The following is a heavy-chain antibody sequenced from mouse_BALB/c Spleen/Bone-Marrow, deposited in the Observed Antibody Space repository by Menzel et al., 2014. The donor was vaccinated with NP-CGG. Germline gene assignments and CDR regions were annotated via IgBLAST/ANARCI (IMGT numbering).Heavy chain of an antibody. CDR1: GFTFSSYA. D-gene: IGHD1-2*01. CDR3: ARHFITTATGAMDY. J-gene: IGHJ4*01. Sequence: EVKLVESGGGLVKPGGSLKLSCAASGFTFSSYAMSWVRQTPEKRLEWVATISSGGSYTYYPDSVKGRFTISRDNAKNTLCLQMSSLRSEDTAMYYCARHFITTATGAMDYWGQGTSVTVSS. CDR2: ISSGGSYT. V-gene: IGHV5-9-3*01.